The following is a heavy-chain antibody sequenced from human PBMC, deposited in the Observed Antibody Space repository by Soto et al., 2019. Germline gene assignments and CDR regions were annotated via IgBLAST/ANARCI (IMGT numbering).Heavy chain of an antibody. J-gene: IGHJ6*03. CDR2: INNDGSST. Sequence: GGSLRLSCAASGFTFSSYWMHWVRQAPGKGLVWVSRINNDGSSTTYADSVKGRFTISRDNAKNTLYLQMNSLRAEDTAVYYCARHYYYYYYMDLWGKGTTVTVSS. CDR3: ARHYYYYYYMDL. V-gene: IGHV3-74*01. CDR1: GFTFSSYW.